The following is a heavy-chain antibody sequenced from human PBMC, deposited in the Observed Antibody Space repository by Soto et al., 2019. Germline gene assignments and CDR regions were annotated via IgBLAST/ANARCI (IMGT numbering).Heavy chain of an antibody. CDR3: ARPRGAEPDAFDI. CDR1: GYTFTGYY. Sequence: AASVKVSCKASGYTFTGYYMHWVRQAPGQGLEWMGWINPNSGGTNYAQKFQGWVTMTRDTSISTAYMELSRLRSDDTAVYYCARPRGAEPDAFDIWGQGTMVTVSS. V-gene: IGHV1-2*04. J-gene: IGHJ3*02. D-gene: IGHD2-15*01. CDR2: INPNSGGT.